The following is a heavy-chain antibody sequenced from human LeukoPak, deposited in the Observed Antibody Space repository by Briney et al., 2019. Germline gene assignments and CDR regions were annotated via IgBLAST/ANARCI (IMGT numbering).Heavy chain of an antibody. J-gene: IGHJ5*02. CDR1: GFTFSSYW. CDR3: ARDPVVPTRRINWFDP. Sequence: GGSLRLSCAASGFTFSSYWMHWVRQAPGKGLVGVSRINSDGSSTSYADSVKGRFTISRDNAKNTLYLQMNSLRAEDTAVYYCARDPVVPTRRINWFDPWGQGTLVTVSS. D-gene: IGHD2-2*01. V-gene: IGHV3-74*01. CDR2: INSDGSST.